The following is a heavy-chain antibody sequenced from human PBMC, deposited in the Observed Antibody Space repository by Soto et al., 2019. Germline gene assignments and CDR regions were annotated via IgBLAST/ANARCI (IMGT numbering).Heavy chain of an antibody. D-gene: IGHD3-9*01. V-gene: IGHV3-43*01. CDR1: GFSFEDYT. CDR3: ARDSYDIVAGQKRCFDY. CDR2: ISWDGGRT. J-gene: IGHJ4*02. Sequence: PGGSLRLSCAASGFSFEDYTMHWVRHGPGKGPEWISLISWDGGRTLFSDSVKGRFIISRDNNKDSLYLQMNSLTTEDTALYYWARDSYDIVAGQKRCFDYWGQGXLVTVSS.